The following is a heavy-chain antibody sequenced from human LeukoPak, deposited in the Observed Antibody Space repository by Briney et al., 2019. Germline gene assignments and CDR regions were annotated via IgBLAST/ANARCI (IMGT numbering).Heavy chain of an antibody. V-gene: IGHV3-30*02. J-gene: IGHJ4*02. CDR1: GFTFSDYA. CDR2: IRYDGSNK. CDR3: AKDADWFGELPHYYFDY. Sequence: GGSLRLSCAASGFTFSDYAMHWVRQAPGKGLEWVAFIRYDGSNKYYADSVKGRFTISRDNSKNTLYLQMNSLRAEDTAVYYCAKDADWFGELPHYYFDYWGQGTLVTVSS. D-gene: IGHD3-10*01.